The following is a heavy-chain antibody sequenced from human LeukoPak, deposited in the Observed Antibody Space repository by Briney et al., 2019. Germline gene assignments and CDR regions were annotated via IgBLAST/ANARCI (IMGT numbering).Heavy chain of an antibody. CDR1: GLTVSTNF. V-gene: IGHV3-53*01. Sequence: GGSLRLSCAASGLTVSTNFMNWIRQAPGKGLEWVSVMHIGGTTYYSDSVRGRFTISRDNSKNTLYLQMNSLRAEDTAVYYCARGRYVGSPYWGQGTLVTVSS. J-gene: IGHJ4*02. CDR2: MHIGGTT. D-gene: IGHD3-10*02. CDR3: ARGRYVGSPY.